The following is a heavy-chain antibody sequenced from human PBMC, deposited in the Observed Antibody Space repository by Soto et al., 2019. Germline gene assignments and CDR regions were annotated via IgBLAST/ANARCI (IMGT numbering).Heavy chain of an antibody. D-gene: IGHD7-27*01. CDR3: ARDLSWGSNWYYYMDV. J-gene: IGHJ6*03. Sequence: GGSLRLSCATSGFILSDCAMNWVRQAPGKGLEWVSYISSSSSSVIDYADSVKGRFTVSRDNARNSLYLQMNSLRAEDTAVYYCARDLSWGSNWYYYMDVWGKGTTVTVSS. CDR1: GFILSDCA. CDR2: ISSSSSSVI. V-gene: IGHV3-48*01.